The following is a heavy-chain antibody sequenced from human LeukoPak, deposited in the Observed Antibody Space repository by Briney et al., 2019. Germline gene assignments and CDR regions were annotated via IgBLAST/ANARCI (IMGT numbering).Heavy chain of an antibody. J-gene: IGHJ5*02. CDR1: GFTFSSYA. Sequence: PGRSLRLSCAASGFTFSSYAMHWVRQAPGKGLEWVAVISYDGSNKYYADSVKGRFTISRDNSKNTLYLQMNSLRAEDTAVYYCAREGRTTMVRGGNWFDPWGQGTLVTVSS. CDR3: AREGRTTMVRGGNWFDP. V-gene: IGHV3-30*04. CDR2: ISYDGSNK. D-gene: IGHD3-10*01.